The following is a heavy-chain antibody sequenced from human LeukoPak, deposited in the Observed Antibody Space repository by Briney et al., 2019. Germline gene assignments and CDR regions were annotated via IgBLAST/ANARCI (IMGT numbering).Heavy chain of an antibody. Sequence: ASVKVSCKASGYTFTGYYMHWVRQAPGQGLEWMGWISPNSGGTNYAQQFQGRVTMTRDTSISTAYMELSSLRSEDTAVYYCARAIAAAGPDYYYYYYMDVWGKGATVTVSS. CDR2: ISPNSGGT. V-gene: IGHV1-2*02. J-gene: IGHJ6*03. D-gene: IGHD6-13*01. CDR1: GYTFTGYY. CDR3: ARAIAAAGPDYYYYYYMDV.